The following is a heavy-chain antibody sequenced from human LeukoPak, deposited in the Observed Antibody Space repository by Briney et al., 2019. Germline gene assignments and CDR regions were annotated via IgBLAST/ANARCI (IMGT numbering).Heavy chain of an antibody. CDR1: RFIFSNYE. CDR3: ARPGRGYSGDEGY. Sequence: GGSLRLSRAASRFIFSNYEMNWVRQAPGKGLEWVSYISSSGSTKYYADSVKGLFTISRDNAKNPLYLQMNSLRAEDTAVYYCARPGRGYSGDEGYWGQGTLVTVSS. V-gene: IGHV3-48*03. D-gene: IGHD5-12*01. J-gene: IGHJ4*02. CDR2: ISSSGSTK.